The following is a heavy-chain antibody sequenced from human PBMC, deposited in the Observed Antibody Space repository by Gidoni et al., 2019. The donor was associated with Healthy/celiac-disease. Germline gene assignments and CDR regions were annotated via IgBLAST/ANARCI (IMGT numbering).Heavy chain of an antibody. CDR2: IYYSGST. Sequence: QLQLQESGAGRVKPSETLFLTCSVSGGSISSSSYYWGCIRQPPGKGREWSGSIYYSGSTYYNPSLKSRVTISVDTSKNQFSLKLSSVTAADTAVYYCARVRNSQRVDYWGHGTLVTVSS. CDR1: GGSISSSSYY. J-gene: IGHJ4*01. D-gene: IGHD6-13*01. CDR3: ARVRNSQRVDY. V-gene: IGHV4-39*01.